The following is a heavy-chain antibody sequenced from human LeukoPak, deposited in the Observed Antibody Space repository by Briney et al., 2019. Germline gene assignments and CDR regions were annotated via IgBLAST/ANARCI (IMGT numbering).Heavy chain of an antibody. CDR1: GGSISSYY. V-gene: IGHV4-59*01. CDR3: AGESPTSMVRGVISGNWFDP. J-gene: IGHJ5*02. Sequence: SETLSLTCTVSGGSISSYYWSWIRQPPGKGLEWIGYIYYSGSTNYNPSLKSRVTISVDTSKNQFSLKLSSVTAADTAVYYCAGESPTSMVRGVISGNWFDPWGQGTLVTVSS. D-gene: IGHD3-10*01. CDR2: IYYSGST.